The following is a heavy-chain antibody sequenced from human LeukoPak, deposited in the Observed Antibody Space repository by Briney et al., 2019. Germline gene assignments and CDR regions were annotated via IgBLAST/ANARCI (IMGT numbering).Heavy chain of an antibody. CDR1: GGSISSSTYY. CDR3: ASVPNYYDSSGYYYYYMDV. D-gene: IGHD3-22*01. V-gene: IGHV4-39*01. Sequence: SETLSLTCTVSGGSISSSTYYWGWIRQPPGKGLEWIGSIYYSGSTYYNPSLKTRVTISVDTSKNQFSLRLSSVTAADTAVYYCASVPNYYDSSGYYYYYMDVWGKGTTVTVSS. J-gene: IGHJ6*03. CDR2: IYYSGST.